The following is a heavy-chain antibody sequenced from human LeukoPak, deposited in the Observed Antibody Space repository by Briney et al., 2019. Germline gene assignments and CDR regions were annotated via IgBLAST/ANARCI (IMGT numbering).Heavy chain of an antibody. CDR1: GYNFNNYG. J-gene: IGHJ4*02. Sequence: ASVKVSCKTSGYNFNNYGISWVRQAPGQGLEWMGWISAYSGDTNYAQKLQGRVTMTTDTSTSTAYMELRSLRADDTAVYYCATLEMYNYASSGDYLGGYFDYWGQGTLVTVSS. D-gene: IGHD3-22*01. V-gene: IGHV1-18*01. CDR3: ATLEMYNYASSGDYLGGYFDY. CDR2: ISAYSGDT.